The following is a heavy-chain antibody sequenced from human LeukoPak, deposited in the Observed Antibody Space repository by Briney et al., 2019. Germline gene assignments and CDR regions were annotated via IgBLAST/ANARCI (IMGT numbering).Heavy chain of an antibody. CDR1: GYSFTSHW. Sequence: GESLKISCKGSGYSFTSHWIGWVRQMPGKGLEWMGIIYPGDSDTRYSPSFQGQVTISADKSINTAYLQWSSLKASDTAMYYCARPRIAAREYYFDYWGQGTLVTVSS. D-gene: IGHD6-6*01. CDR2: IYPGDSDT. CDR3: ARPRIAAREYYFDY. J-gene: IGHJ4*02. V-gene: IGHV5-51*01.